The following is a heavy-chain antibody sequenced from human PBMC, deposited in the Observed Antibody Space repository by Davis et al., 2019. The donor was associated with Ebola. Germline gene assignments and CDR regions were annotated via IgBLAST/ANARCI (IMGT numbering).Heavy chain of an antibody. CDR3: ARGPKLPSSSWYWKPYNWFDP. J-gene: IGHJ5*02. D-gene: IGHD6-13*01. V-gene: IGHV4-39*01. CDR1: GGSISSSSYY. CDR2: IYYSGST. Sequence: PSETLSLTCTVSGGSISSSSYYWGWIRQPPGKGLEWIGSIYYSGSTYYNPSLKSRVTISVDTSKNQFSLKLSSVTAADTAVYYCARGPKLPSSSWYWKPYNWFDPWGQGTLVTVSS.